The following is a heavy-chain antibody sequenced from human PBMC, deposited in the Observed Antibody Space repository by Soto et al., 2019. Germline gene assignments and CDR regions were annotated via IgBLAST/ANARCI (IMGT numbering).Heavy chain of an antibody. Sequence: TSETLSLTCAVYGGSFSGYYWSWIRQPPGKGLEWIGEINHSGSTNYNPSLKSRVTISVDTSKNQFSLKLSSVTAADTAVYYCARAGTVVRSFDWGLGTLVTVSS. CDR3: ARAGTVVRSFD. V-gene: IGHV4-34*01. D-gene: IGHD2-15*01. CDR2: INHSGST. J-gene: IGHJ4*02. CDR1: GGSFSGYY.